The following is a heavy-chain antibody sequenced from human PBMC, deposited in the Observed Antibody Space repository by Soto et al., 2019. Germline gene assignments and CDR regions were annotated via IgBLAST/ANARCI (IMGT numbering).Heavy chain of an antibody. Sequence: HALSLTCALSGDSVSSNSAAWNLIRQSPSRGLEWLVRTYYRSKWYNDYAVSVKSRITINPDTSKNQFSLQLNSVTPEDTAVYYCARDLRRLFDYWGQGTLVTVSS. CDR2: TYYRSKWYN. CDR1: GDSVSSNSAA. J-gene: IGHJ4*02. V-gene: IGHV6-1*01. CDR3: ARDLRRLFDY.